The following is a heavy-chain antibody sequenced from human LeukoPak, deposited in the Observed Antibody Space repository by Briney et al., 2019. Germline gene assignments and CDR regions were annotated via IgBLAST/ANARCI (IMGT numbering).Heavy chain of an antibody. Sequence: SETLSLTCTVSGGSISSYYWSWIRQPPGKGLEWIGSIYYSGSTYYNPSLKSRVTISVDTSKNQFSLKLSSVTAADTAVYYCAAEYSSGPFSLCWGQGTLVTVSS. CDR1: GGSISSYY. D-gene: IGHD6-19*01. V-gene: IGHV4-59*04. CDR3: AAEYSSGPFSLC. J-gene: IGHJ4*02. CDR2: IYYSGST.